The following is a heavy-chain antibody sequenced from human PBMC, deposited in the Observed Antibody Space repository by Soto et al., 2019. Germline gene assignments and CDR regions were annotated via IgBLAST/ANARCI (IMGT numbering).Heavy chain of an antibody. D-gene: IGHD3-10*01. V-gene: IGHV3-30-3*01. CDR3: ASDGSGSYYPYDY. CDR2: ISYDGSNK. J-gene: IGHJ4*02. Sequence: GGSLRLSCAAYGFTFSSYAMHWVRQAPGKGLEWVAVISYDGSNKYYADSVKGRFTISRDNSKNTLYLQMNSLRAEDTAVYYCASDGSGSYYPYDYWGQGTLVTVSS. CDR1: GFTFSSYA.